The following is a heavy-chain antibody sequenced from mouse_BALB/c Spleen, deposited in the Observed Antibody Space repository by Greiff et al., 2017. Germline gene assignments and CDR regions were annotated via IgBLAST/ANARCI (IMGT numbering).Heavy chain of an antibody. D-gene: IGHD2-1*01. CDR3: ARDGNYVPYAMDY. Sequence: QVQLQQSGPELVKPGASVKISCKASGYAFSSSWMNWVKQRPGQGLEWIGRIYPGDGDTNYNGKFKGKATLTADKSSSTAYMQLSSLTSVDSAVYFCARDGNYVPYAMDYWGQGTSVTVSS. J-gene: IGHJ4*01. CDR1: GYAFSSSW. CDR2: IYPGDGDT. V-gene: IGHV1-82*01.